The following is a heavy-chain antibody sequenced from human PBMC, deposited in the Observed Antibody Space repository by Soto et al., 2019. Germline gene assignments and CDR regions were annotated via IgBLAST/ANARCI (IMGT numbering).Heavy chain of an antibody. CDR1: GFTFSSYG. CDR2: IWYDGSNK. Sequence: QVQLVESGGGVVQPGRSLRLSCAASGFTFSSYGMHWVRQAPGKGLEWVAVIWYDGSNKYYADSVKGRFTISRDNSKNTLYLPINSLRAEDKGVCYRARDRFNTTVVTRAGEVGIDVWGQGTTVTVSS. J-gene: IGHJ6*02. V-gene: IGHV3-33*01. CDR3: ARDRFNTTVVTRAGEVGIDV. D-gene: IGHD4-17*01.